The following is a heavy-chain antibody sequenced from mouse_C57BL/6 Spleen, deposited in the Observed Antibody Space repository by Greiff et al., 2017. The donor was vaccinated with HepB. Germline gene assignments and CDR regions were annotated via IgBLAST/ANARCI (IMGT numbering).Heavy chain of an antibody. CDR3: TRYGNYPYWYFDV. CDR2: IDPETGGT. CDR1: GYTFTDYE. V-gene: IGHV1-15*01. J-gene: IGHJ1*03. Sequence: VQLQQSGAELVRPGASVTLSCKASGYTFTDYEMHWVKQTPVHGLEWIGAIDPETGGTAYNQKFKGKAILTADKSSSTAYMELRSLTSEDSAVYYCTRYGNYPYWYFDVWGKGTTVTVSS. D-gene: IGHD2-1*01.